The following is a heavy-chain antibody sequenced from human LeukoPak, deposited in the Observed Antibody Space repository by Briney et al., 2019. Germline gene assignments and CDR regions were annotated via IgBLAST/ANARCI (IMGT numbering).Heavy chain of an antibody. CDR3: ARAYCGGDCSSFDY. D-gene: IGHD2-21*02. CDR1: GYTFTSYA. V-gene: IGHV7-4-1*02. J-gene: IGHJ4*02. Sequence: PSVKVSCKASGYTFTSYAMNWVRQAPGQGLEWMGWINTNTGNPTYAQGFTGRFVFSLDTSVSTAYLQISSLKAEDTAVYYCARAYCGGDCSSFDYWGQGTLVTVSS. CDR2: INTNTGNP.